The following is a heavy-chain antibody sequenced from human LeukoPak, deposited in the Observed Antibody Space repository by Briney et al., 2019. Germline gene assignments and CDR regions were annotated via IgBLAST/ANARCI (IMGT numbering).Heavy chain of an antibody. Sequence: PSETLSLTCTVSGGSISSSSYYWGWIRQPPGKGLEWIGSIYYSGSTYYNPSLKSRVTISVDTSKNQFSLKLSSVTAADTAVYYCARDLGAVAEGNWFDPWGQGTLVTVSS. V-gene: IGHV4-39*07. J-gene: IGHJ5*02. D-gene: IGHD6-19*01. CDR3: ARDLGAVAEGNWFDP. CDR1: GGSISSSSYY. CDR2: IYYSGST.